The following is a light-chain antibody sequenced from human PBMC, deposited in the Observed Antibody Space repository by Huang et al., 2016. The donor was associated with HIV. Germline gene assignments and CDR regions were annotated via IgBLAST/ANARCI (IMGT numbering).Light chain of an antibody. V-gene: IGKV1-39*01. CDR1: QSISSY. CDR2: AAS. J-gene: IGKJ1*01. Sequence: DIQMTQSPSSLSASVGDRVTITCRASQSISSYVNWYQQKPGKAPKLLIYAASSLQPGVPSRFSGSGSGTDFTLTISSLQPEDFATYYCQQSYNTPRTFGQGTKVEIK. CDR3: QQSYNTPRT.